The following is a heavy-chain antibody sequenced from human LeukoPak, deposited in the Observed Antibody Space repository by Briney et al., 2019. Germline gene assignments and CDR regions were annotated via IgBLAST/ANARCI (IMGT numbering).Heavy chain of an antibody. J-gene: IGHJ4*02. CDR2: INPNSGGT. D-gene: IGHD3-10*01. V-gene: IGHV1-2*02. CDR1: GHTFTGYY. Sequence: ASVKVSCKASGHTFTGYYMHWVRQAPGQGLEWMGWINPNSGGTNYAQKFQGRVTMTRDTSISTAHMELSRLRSDDTAVYYCARDKYGSDLYYFDYWGQGTLVPVSS. CDR3: ARDKYGSDLYYFDY.